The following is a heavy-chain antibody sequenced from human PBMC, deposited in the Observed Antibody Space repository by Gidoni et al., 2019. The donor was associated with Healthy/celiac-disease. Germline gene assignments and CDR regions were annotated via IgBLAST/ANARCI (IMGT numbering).Heavy chain of an antibody. V-gene: IGHV4-61*01. CDR2: IYYSGST. J-gene: IGHJ4*02. CDR3: ARDWSYNNHSKNRNGLDY. CDR1: GGSVSSGCYY. D-gene: IGHD3-10*01. Sequence: QVQLQESGPGLVKPSETLSLTCTVSGGSVSSGCYYWSWIRQPPGKGLEWIGYIYYSGSTNYNPSLKSRVTISVDTSKNQFSLKLSSVTAADTAVYYCARDWSYNNHSKNRNGLDYWGQGTLVTVSS.